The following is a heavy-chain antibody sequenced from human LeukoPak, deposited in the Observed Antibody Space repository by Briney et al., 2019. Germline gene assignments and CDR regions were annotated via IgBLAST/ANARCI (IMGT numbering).Heavy chain of an antibody. CDR1: GGSFSGYY. V-gene: IGHV4-34*01. CDR3: ARETYDVFTGHNWFDP. CDR2: INHSGST. D-gene: IGHD3-9*01. Sequence: PSETLSPTCAVYGGSFSGYYWSWIRQPPGKGLEWIGEINHSGSTNYNPSLKSRVTISVDTSKNQFSLKLTSLTAADTAVYYCARETYDVFTGHNWFDPWGQGTLVTVSS. J-gene: IGHJ5*02.